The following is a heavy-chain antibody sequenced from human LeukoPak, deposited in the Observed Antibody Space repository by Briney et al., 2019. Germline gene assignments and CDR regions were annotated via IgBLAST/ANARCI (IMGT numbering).Heavy chain of an antibody. CDR1: GFTFSNHQ. V-gene: IGHV3-7*05. CDR2: IKQDGGEK. CDR3: ARWNYDSGSWVLDY. Sequence: GGSLRLSCAGSGFTFSNHQMNWVRRAPGKGLEWVAKIKQDGGEKHYVDPVKGRFTISRDNAKNSLYLQMNSLRVEGTAMYYCARWNYDSGSWVLDYWGQGTLVTVSS. D-gene: IGHD3-10*01. J-gene: IGHJ4*02.